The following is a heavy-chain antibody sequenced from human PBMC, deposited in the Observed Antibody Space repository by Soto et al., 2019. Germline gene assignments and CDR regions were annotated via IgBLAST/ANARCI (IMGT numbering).Heavy chain of an antibody. J-gene: IGHJ5*02. CDR2: IYHSGST. Sequence: SETLSLTCAVSGGSISSSNWWSWVRQPPGKGLEWIGEIYHSGSTNYNPSLKSRVTISVDKSKNQFSLKLSSVTAADTAVYYCARFPPALYYDILTGYPFFGGWFDPWGQGTLVTVSS. CDR3: ARFPPALYYDILTGYPFFGGWFDP. CDR1: GGSISSSNW. V-gene: IGHV4-4*02. D-gene: IGHD3-9*01.